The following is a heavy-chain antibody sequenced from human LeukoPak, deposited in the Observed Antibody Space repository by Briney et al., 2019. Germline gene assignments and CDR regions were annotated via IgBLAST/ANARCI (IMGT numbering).Heavy chain of an antibody. CDR2: IYSGGST. Sequence: GGSLRLSCAASGFTVSSNYMSWVRQAPGKGLEWVSVIYSGGSTYYADSVKGRFTISRDNSKNTLYLQMNSLRAEDTAVYYCARNGRVTVNPWYLDYWGQGTLVTVSS. CDR1: GFTVSSNY. CDR3: ARNGRVTVNPWYLDY. D-gene: IGHD4-17*01. V-gene: IGHV3-66*01. J-gene: IGHJ4*02.